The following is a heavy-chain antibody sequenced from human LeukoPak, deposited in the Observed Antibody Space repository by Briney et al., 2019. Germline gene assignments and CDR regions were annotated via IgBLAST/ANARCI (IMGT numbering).Heavy chain of an antibody. CDR3: AKGGAVVGAWRHYFDY. D-gene: IGHD1-26*01. V-gene: IGHV3-66*01. CDR2: MYSDHNT. Sequence: GGSLRLSCAASGFAVSSKYMTWVRQAPGKGLECVSLMYSDHNTYYADSVKGRFTISRDNSRNTLYLQMNSLRAEDTAVYYCAKGGAVVGAWRHYFDYWGQGTLVTVPS. J-gene: IGHJ4*02. CDR1: GFAVSSKY.